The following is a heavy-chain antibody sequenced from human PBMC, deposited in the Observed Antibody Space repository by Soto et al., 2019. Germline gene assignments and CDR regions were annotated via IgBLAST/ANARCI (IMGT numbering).Heavy chain of an antibody. J-gene: IGHJ5*02. Sequence: RLSCAASGFTFSSYAMHWVRQAPGKGLEWVAVISYDGSNKYYADSVKGRFTISRDNSKNTLYLQMNSLRAEDTAVYYCARDPRYFDWLLPLDWFDPWGQGTLVTVSS. CDR2: ISYDGSNK. V-gene: IGHV3-30-3*01. D-gene: IGHD3-9*01. CDR1: GFTFSSYA. CDR3: ARDPRYFDWLLPLDWFDP.